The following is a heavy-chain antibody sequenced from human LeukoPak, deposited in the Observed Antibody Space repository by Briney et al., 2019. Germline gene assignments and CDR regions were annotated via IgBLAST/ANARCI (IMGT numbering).Heavy chain of an antibody. CDR2: IGTAGDT. D-gene: IGHD3-22*01. Sequence: GGSLRLSCAASGFTFSSYDMHWVRQATGKGLEWVSAIGTAGDTYYPGSVKGRFTISRENAKNSLYLQMNSLRAGDTAVYYCAKDRAGITMIVVVTPCPDYWGQGTLVTVSS. CDR3: AKDRAGITMIVVVTPCPDY. J-gene: IGHJ4*02. CDR1: GFTFSSYD. V-gene: IGHV3-13*01.